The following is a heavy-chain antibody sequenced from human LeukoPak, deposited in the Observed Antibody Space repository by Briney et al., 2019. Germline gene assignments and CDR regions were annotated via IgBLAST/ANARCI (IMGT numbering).Heavy chain of an antibody. CDR3: ARQAGMITFGGVIVIPYYFDY. CDR1: GGSISTYY. D-gene: IGHD3-16*02. Sequence: SETLSLTCTVSGGSISTYYWSWIRQPPGKGLEWIGYIFYSGSTNYNPSLKSRVTISVDTSKNQFSLRLCSVTAADTAVYYCARQAGMITFGGVIVIPYYFDYWGQGTLVTVSS. CDR2: IFYSGST. J-gene: IGHJ4*02. V-gene: IGHV4-59*01.